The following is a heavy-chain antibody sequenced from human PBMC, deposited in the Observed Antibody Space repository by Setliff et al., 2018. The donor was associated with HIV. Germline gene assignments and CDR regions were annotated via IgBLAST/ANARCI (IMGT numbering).Heavy chain of an antibody. CDR2: IYHSGNT. J-gene: IGHJ4*02. Sequence: PSETLSLTCTVFCYSISSDYWWGWIRQPPGKGLEWIGSIYHSGNTYYNPSLKSRVIISVDMSKNQFSLKLTSVTAADAAMYYCASFFVTTVTNQDYVGQGTPVTVSS. V-gene: IGHV4-38-2*02. CDR3: ASFFVTTVTNQDY. D-gene: IGHD4-17*01. CDR1: CYSISSDYW.